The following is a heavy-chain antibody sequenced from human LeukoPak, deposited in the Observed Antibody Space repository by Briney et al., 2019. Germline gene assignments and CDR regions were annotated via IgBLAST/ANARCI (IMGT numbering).Heavy chain of an antibody. CDR2: IIPIFGTA. V-gene: IGHV1-69*06. CDR3: AREAGRVGAGDY. CDR1: GGTFSSYA. J-gene: IGHJ4*02. Sequence: ASVKVSRKASGGTFSSYAISWVRQAPGQGLEWMGRIIPIFGTANYAQKFQGRVTITADKSTSTAYMELSSLRSEDTAVYYCAREAGRVGAGDYWGQGTLVTVSS. D-gene: IGHD1-26*01.